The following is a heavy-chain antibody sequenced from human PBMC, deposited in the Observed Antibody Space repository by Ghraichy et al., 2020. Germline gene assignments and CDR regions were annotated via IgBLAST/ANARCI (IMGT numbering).Heavy chain of an antibody. CDR1: GFTFDDYA. V-gene: IGHV3-43*02. Sequence: GGSLRLSCAASGFTFDDYAMHWVRQAPGKGLEWVSLISGDGGSTYYADSVKGRFTISRDNSKNSLYLQMNSLRTEDTALYYCAKDMGRGITIFGVVISDAFDIWGQGTMVTVSS. CDR3: AKDMGRGITIFGVVISDAFDI. J-gene: IGHJ3*02. CDR2: ISGDGGST. D-gene: IGHD3-3*01.